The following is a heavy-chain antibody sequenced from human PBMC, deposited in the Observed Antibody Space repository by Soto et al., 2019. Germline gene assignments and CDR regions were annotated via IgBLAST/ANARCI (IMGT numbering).Heavy chain of an antibody. CDR2: IIPIFGTA. D-gene: IGHD6-13*01. J-gene: IGHJ4*02. Sequence: SVKVSCKASGGTFSSYAISWVRQAPGQGLEWMGGIIPIFGTANYAQKFQGRVTITADESTSTAYMELSSLRSEDTAVYYCARDRAPYSSSWYNFDYWGQGTLVTVSS. CDR1: GGTFSSYA. CDR3: ARDRAPYSSSWYNFDY. V-gene: IGHV1-69*13.